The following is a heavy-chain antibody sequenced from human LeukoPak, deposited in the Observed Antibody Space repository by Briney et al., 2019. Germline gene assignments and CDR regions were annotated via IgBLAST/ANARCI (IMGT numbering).Heavy chain of an antibody. V-gene: IGHV3-11*06. CDR2: ISSSSSYT. CDR1: GFTFSDYY. J-gene: IGHJ6*02. CDR3: ARGDCSSTSCYGYYYYYGMDV. Sequence: GGSLRLSCAASGFTFSDYYMSWIRQAPGKGLEWVSYISSSSSYTNYADSVRGRFTISRENAKNSLYLQMNSLRAEDTAVYYCARGDCSSTSCYGYYYYYGMDVWGQGTTVTVSS. D-gene: IGHD2-2*01.